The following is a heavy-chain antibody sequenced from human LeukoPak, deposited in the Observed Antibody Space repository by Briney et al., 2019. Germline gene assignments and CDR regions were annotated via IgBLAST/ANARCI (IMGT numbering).Heavy chain of an antibody. CDR1: GFTFSGSA. J-gene: IGHJ4*02. V-gene: IGHV3-23*01. CDR2: ISGSGSGGST. Sequence: GGSLRLSCAASGFTFSGSAMSWVRQAPGKGLEWASSISGSGSGGSTYYADSVKGRFTISRDNSKNTLYLQMNSLRAEDTAVYYCAKDLREYWGQGTLVTVSS. CDR3: AKDLREY.